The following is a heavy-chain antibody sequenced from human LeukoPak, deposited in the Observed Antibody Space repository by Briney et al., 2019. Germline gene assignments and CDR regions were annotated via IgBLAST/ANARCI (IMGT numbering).Heavy chain of an antibody. V-gene: IGHV1-69*13. J-gene: IGHJ4*02. CDR2: IIPIFGTA. D-gene: IGHD1-26*01. Sequence: SVKVSCKASGGTFSSYAISWVRQAPGQGLEWMGGIIPIFGTANYAQKFQGRVTITADESTSTAYMELSSLRSEDTAVYYCARVVSGSYYSFDYWGQGTLVTVSS. CDR1: GGTFSSYA. CDR3: ARVVSGSYYSFDY.